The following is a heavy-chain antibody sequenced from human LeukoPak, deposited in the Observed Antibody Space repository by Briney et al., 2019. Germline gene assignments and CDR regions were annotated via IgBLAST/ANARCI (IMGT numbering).Heavy chain of an antibody. J-gene: IGHJ4*02. Sequence: GGPLSFSCTASGFPLGGSALSWVGKVQGKGLEWVQGISASGGSTYYADSVKGRFTISRDNPRNTLYLQMNSLRGEDTAIYYCAAWRGYDSGSFSGPLDYWGQGTLVLVSS. CDR1: GFPLGGSA. CDR3: AAWRGYDSGSFSGPLDY. V-gene: IGHV3-23*01. CDR2: ISASGGST. D-gene: IGHD3-10*01.